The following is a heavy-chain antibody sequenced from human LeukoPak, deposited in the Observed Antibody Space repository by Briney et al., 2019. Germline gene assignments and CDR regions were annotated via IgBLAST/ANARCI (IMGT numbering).Heavy chain of an antibody. CDR1: GGSISSHY. J-gene: IGHJ4*02. CDR2: IYYSGST. Sequence: SETLSLTCTVSGGSISSHYWSWIRQPPGKGLEWIGYIYYSGSTNYNPSLKSRVTISVDTSKNQFSLKLSSVTAADTAVYYCARGGGGSDFDYWGQGTLVTVSS. V-gene: IGHV4-59*11. D-gene: IGHD5-24*01. CDR3: ARGGGGSDFDY.